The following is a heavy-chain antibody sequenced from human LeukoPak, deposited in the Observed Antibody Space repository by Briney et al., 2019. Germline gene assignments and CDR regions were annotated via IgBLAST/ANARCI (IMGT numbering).Heavy chain of an antibody. CDR1: GYRFPNYW. J-gene: IGHJ4*02. CDR2: IDPSDSET. V-gene: IGHV5-10-1*01. CDR3: ARMYCGGDCCSFDY. Sequence: GESLKISCKGSGYRFPNYWISWVRQTPGTGLEWMGRIDPSDSETKYSPSFQGHVTISVDKSINTAYLQWSSLKASDTAMYYCARMYCGGDCCSFDYWGQGTLVTVSS. D-gene: IGHD2-21*02.